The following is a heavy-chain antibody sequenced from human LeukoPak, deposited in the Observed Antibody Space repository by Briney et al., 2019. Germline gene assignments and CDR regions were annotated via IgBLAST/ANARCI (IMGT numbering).Heavy chain of an antibody. Sequence: GGSLRLSCAASGFTFSSYSMNWVRQAPGKGLEWVSSISSSSRYIYYADSMKGRFTVSRDNAKNSLYLQMNRLRAEDTAVYYCARDQSTIFGVVSMGYWGQGTLVTVSS. V-gene: IGHV3-21*06. CDR2: ISSSSRYI. CDR1: GFTFSSYS. D-gene: IGHD3-3*01. CDR3: ARDQSTIFGVVSMGY. J-gene: IGHJ4*02.